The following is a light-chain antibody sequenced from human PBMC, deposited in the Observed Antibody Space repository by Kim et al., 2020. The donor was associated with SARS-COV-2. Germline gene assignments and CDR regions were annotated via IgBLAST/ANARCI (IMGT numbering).Light chain of an antibody. CDR2: DAS. CDR1: QSISSW. J-gene: IGKJ1*01. CDR3: QQYNSYPT. V-gene: IGKV1-5*01. Sequence: SASVGDRVTITCRASQSISSWLAWYQQKPGKAPKLLIYDASSLESGVPSRFSGGGSGTEFTLTISSLQPDDFATYYCQQYNSYPTFGQGTKVDIK.